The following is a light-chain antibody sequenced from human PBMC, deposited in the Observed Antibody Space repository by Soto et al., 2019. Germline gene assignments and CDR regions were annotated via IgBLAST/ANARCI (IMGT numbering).Light chain of an antibody. J-gene: IGKJ2*01. Sequence: EIVLTQSPGTLSLSPGERATLSCRASQSVYNNYLAWYQQKPGQTPRLLVNGASNRATGIPDRFSGGGSGTDFTLTISSLGPEDFAVYYCQQYGLPPPSFGQGTRVEIK. CDR3: QQYGLPPPS. CDR1: QSVYNNY. V-gene: IGKV3-20*01. CDR2: GAS.